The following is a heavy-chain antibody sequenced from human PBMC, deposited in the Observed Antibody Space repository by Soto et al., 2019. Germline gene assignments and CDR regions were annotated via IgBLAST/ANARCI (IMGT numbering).Heavy chain of an antibody. CDR3: AKDGGPAYCNSPGGSAEHFDY. CDR1: GFSFSSYW. D-gene: IGHD2-2*01. CDR2: INQDGSEK. J-gene: IGHJ4*02. Sequence: PGGSLRLSCAASGFSFSSYWMSWVRQAPGKGLEWVANINQDGSEKNYADSVKGRLTISRDNGKNSLYLQMTSLRAEDTAVYYWAKDGGPAYCNSPGGSAEHFDYGGGGTQVTVSS. V-gene: IGHV3-7*01.